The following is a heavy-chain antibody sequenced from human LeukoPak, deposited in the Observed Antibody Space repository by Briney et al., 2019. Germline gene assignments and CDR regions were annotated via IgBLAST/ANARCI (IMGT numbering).Heavy chain of an antibody. V-gene: IGHV3-21*01. CDR2: ISSSSSYI. Sequence: GGSLRLSCAASGFTFSSYAIHWVRQAPGKGLEWVSSISSSSSYIYYADSVKGRFTISRDNAKNSLYLQMNSLRAEDTAVYYCARAVPATAMDYWGQGTLVTVSS. D-gene: IGHD2-2*01. CDR3: ARAVPATAMDY. CDR1: GFTFSSYA. J-gene: IGHJ4*02.